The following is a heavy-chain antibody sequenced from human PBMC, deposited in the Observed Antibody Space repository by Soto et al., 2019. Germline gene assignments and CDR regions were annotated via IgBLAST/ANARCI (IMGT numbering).Heavy chain of an antibody. CDR1: GYSFTSYW. V-gene: IGHV5-10-1*01. CDR2: IDPSDSYT. CDR3: ARHKKAVAGTGYFDY. J-gene: IGHJ4*02. D-gene: IGHD6-19*01. Sequence: PGESLEISCEGSGYSFTSYWISWFRQMPGKGLEWMGRIDPSDSYTNYSPSYQGHVTISADKSISTAYLQWSSLKASDTAMYYCARHKKAVAGTGYFDYWGQGTLVTVSS.